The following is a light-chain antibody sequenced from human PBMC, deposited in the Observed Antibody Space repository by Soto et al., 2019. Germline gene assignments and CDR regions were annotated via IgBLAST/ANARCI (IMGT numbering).Light chain of an antibody. CDR2: DAS. CDR3: QQYNNWLLYS. J-gene: IGKJ2*03. V-gene: IGKV3-15*01. CDR1: QSVSNN. Sequence: EIVMTQSPATLSVSPGVRATLSCRASQSVSNNLAWYQQKPGQAPRLLIYDASTRATGIPARFSGSGSGMEFTLTISSLQSEDFAVYYCQQYNNWLLYSFGQGTRLEIK.